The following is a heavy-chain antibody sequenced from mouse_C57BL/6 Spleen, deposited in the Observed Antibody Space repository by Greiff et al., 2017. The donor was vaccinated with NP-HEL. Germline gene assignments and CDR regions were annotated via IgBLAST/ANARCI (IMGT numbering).Heavy chain of an antibody. Sequence: EVQLVESGGDLVKPGGSLKLSCAASGFTFSSYGMSWVRQTPDKRLEWVATISSGGSYTYYPDSVKGRFTISRENDKNNLYLQMSSRKSEDTAMYYCAGLHYYGSSYEEFAYWGQGTLVTVSA. J-gene: IGHJ3*01. CDR3: AGLHYYGSSYEEFAY. CDR2: ISSGGSYT. D-gene: IGHD1-1*01. V-gene: IGHV5-6*01. CDR1: GFTFSSYG.